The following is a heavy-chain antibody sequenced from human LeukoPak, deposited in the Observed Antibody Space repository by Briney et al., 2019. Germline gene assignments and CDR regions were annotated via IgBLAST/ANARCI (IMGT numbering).Heavy chain of an antibody. CDR3: ARPGTTEYYAFDI. V-gene: IGHV3-53*01. Sequence: GGSLRLSCAASGFTVSSNYMSWVRQAPGKGLEWVSVIYSGGSTYYADSVKGRFTISRDNSKNTLYLQMNSLRTEDTAVYYCARPGTTEYYAFDIWGQGTMVTVSS. D-gene: IGHD1-1*01. CDR1: GFTVSSNY. CDR2: IYSGGST. J-gene: IGHJ3*02.